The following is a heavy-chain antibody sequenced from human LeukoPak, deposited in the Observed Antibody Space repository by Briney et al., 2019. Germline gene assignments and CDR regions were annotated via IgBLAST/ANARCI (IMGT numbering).Heavy chain of an antibody. D-gene: IGHD3-16*01. Sequence: GGSLRLSCAASGFTFSSYAMRWVRQAPGKGLEWVSAISGSGGSTYYADSVKGRFTISRDNSKNTLYLQMNSLRAEDTAVYYCAKWRNYDYVWGSVPFDYWGQGTLVTVSS. V-gene: IGHV3-23*01. J-gene: IGHJ4*02. CDR3: AKWRNYDYVWGSVPFDY. CDR2: ISGSGGST. CDR1: GFTFSSYA.